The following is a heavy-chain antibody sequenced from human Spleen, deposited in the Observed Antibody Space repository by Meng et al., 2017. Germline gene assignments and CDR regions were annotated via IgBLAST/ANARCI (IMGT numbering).Heavy chain of an antibody. D-gene: IGHD4-17*01. CDR2: INWNGGGT. CDR1: GFTFEDYG. J-gene: IGHJ6*02. Sequence: GGSLRLSCEGSGFTFEDYGMNWVRQAPGKGLEWVSGINWNGGGTGYVDSVKGRFIISRDNAKNSLYLQMNSLRAEDTALYYCARGDYGYYYQGMDVWGQGTTVTVSS. V-gene: IGHV3-20*04. CDR3: ARGDYGYYYQGMDV.